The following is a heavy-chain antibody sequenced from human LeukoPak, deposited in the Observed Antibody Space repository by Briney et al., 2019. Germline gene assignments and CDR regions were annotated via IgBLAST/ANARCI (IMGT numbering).Heavy chain of an antibody. Sequence: SQTLSLTCTVSGGSISSGDYYWSWIRQPPGTGLEWIGYIYYSGSTYYNPSLKSRVTISVDTSKNQFSLKLSSVTAADTAVYYCAREYITYYYGSGSYYSTNNWSDPWGQGTLVTVSS. V-gene: IGHV4-30-4*01. J-gene: IGHJ5*02. CDR3: AREYITYYYGSGSYYSTNNWSDP. CDR2: IYYSGST. D-gene: IGHD3-10*01. CDR1: GGSISSGDYY.